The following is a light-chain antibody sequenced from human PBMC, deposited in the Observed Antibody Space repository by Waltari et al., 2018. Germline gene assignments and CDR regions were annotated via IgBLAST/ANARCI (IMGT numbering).Light chain of an antibody. J-gene: IGKJ4*01. Sequence: DIQMTLSPSSLSAFVGDRVTITCRASQAISNHLAWFQQKHGKAPKSLIYGSSTLQSGGPSKFSGSGSGTDLPLTISGLQPEDFATYYCQQYSSYPLTFGGGTKVAIK. V-gene: IGKV1-16*02. CDR3: QQYSSYPLT. CDR2: GSS. CDR1: QAISNH.